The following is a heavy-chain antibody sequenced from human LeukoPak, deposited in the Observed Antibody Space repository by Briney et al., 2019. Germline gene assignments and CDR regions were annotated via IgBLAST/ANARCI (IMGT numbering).Heavy chain of an antibody. Sequence: GASVKVSCKAFGYTFTSNYMHWVRQAPGQGPEWMGVISPSGGSTTYAQKFQGRVTLTRDMSTSTVYMEVNSLRSEDTAIYYCASEAIMITFGGVSWGQGTLVTVSS. V-gene: IGHV1-46*01. J-gene: IGHJ5*02. D-gene: IGHD3-16*01. CDR1: GYTFTSNY. CDR3: ASEAIMITFGGVS. CDR2: ISPSGGST.